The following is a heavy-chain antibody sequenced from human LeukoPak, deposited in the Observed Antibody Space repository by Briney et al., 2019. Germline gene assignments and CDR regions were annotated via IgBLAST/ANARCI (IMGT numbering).Heavy chain of an antibody. V-gene: IGHV1-2*02. D-gene: IGHD6-19*01. CDR3: ARHKEGNGWDLDY. CDR1: GYTFTGYY. CDR2: INPNSGGT. J-gene: IGHJ4*02. Sequence: ASVKVSCKASGYTFTGYYMHWVRQAPGQGLEWMGWINPNSGGTNYAQKFQGRVTMTRDTSISTAYMELSRLRSDDTAVYYCARHKEGNGWDLDYWGQGTRVTVSS.